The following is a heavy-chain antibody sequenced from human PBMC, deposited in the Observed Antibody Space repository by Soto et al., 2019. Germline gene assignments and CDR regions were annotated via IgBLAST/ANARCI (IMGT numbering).Heavy chain of an antibody. J-gene: IGHJ6*03. CDR2: INSYGSST. CDR1: GFTFSSYW. V-gene: IGHV3-74*01. CDR3: ARETELIYYCYYMDV. D-gene: IGHD1-7*01. Sequence: EVQLVESGGGLVQPGGSLRLSCAASGFTFSSYWMHWVRQAPGNGLVWVSRINSYGSSTSYADSVKGRFTISRDNAKNTLCLHMNSLRAEDTAVYYCARETELIYYCYYMDVWGKGTTVTVSS.